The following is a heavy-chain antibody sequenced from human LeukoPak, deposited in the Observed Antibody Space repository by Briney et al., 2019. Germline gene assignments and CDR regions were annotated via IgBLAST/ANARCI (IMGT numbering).Heavy chain of an antibody. J-gene: IGHJ2*01. V-gene: IGHV3-23*01. CDR3: AKVGIRISLIVVVFTTADDWYFDL. CDR1: GFTFGNYG. D-gene: IGHD3-22*01. Sequence: GGSLRLSCGASGFTFGNYGMSWVRQLPGKGLEWISSITGGDGATYYADSVKGRFTISRDNSKNMLFLQMDSLSAEDTAVYYCAKVGIRISLIVVVFTTADDWYFDLWGRGTLVTVSS. CDR2: ITGGDGAT.